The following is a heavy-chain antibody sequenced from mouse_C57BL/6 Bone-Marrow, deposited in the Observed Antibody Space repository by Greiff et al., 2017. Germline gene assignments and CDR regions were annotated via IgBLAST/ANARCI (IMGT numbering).Heavy chain of an antibody. Sequence: DVHLVESGGGLVQPGGSLKLSCAASGFSFSDYYMYWVRQPPEKRLEWVAYISNGGGSTYYPATVKGRFTISRDNAKNTLYLQMSRLKSKDTAMYYCAREDLVGWAWFAYWGQGTLVTVSA. D-gene: IGHD2-10*02. CDR3: AREDLVGWAWFAY. CDR2: ISNGGGST. CDR1: GFSFSDYY. V-gene: IGHV5-12*01. J-gene: IGHJ3*01.